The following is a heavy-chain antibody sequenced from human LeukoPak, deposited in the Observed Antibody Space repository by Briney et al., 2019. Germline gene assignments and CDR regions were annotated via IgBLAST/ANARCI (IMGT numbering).Heavy chain of an antibody. Sequence: GGSLRLSCAASGFTFSDYYMTWIRQAPGKGLERVSYISGVASDIYYGDSVKGRFTISRDNAKNSVYLQMNSLRAEDTAVYYCARGGALGMDVWGQGTTVTVSS. D-gene: IGHD1-26*01. J-gene: IGHJ6*02. CDR1: GFTFSDYY. CDR3: ARGGALGMDV. V-gene: IGHV3-11*01. CDR2: ISGVASDI.